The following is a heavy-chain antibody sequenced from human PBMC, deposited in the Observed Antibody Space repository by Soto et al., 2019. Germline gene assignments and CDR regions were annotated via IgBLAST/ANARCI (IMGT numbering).Heavy chain of an antibody. V-gene: IGHV3-49*03. D-gene: IGHD6-19*01. CDR3: TRIFSSGGQYAYYYYAMDV. Sequence: PGGSLRLSCRASGFAFGDYAMGWFRQAPGKGLECVGFIRNKVYGGAPEYGASVQGRFTISRDDSKSIAYLEMDSLKTEDTALYYCTRIFSSGGQYAYYYYAMDVWGQGTTVTVSS. CDR2: IRNKVYGGAP. CDR1: GFAFGDYA. J-gene: IGHJ6*02.